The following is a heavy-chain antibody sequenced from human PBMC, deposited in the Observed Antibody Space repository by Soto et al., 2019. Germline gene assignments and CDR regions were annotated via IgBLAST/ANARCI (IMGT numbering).Heavy chain of an antibody. CDR1: GFTFSSYG. V-gene: IGHV3-23*01. CDR2: ITGSGRTT. Sequence: GGSLRLSCAASGFTFSSYGMHWVRQAPGKGLEWVSAITGSGRTTYYADSVKGRFTISRDNSKNTVYLQMNSLRAEDTALYYCGRDFNWAVDTWGQGIQVTVSS. D-gene: IGHD3-16*01. J-gene: IGHJ5*02. CDR3: GRDFNWAVDT.